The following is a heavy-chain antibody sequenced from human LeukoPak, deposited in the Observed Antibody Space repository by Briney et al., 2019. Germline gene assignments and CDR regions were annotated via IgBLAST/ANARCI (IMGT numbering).Heavy chain of an antibody. D-gene: IGHD3-22*01. V-gene: IGHV4-31*11. J-gene: IGHJ3*02. CDR3: ARGRYYDSSGYYFRRDAFDI. Sequence: SETLSLTCAVYGGSFSGYYWSWIRQHPGKGLEWIGYIYYSGSTYYNPSLKSRVTISVDTSKNQFSLKLSSVTAADTAVYYCARGRYYDSSGYYFRRDAFDIWGHGTMVTVSS. CDR2: IYYSGST. CDR1: GGSFSGYY.